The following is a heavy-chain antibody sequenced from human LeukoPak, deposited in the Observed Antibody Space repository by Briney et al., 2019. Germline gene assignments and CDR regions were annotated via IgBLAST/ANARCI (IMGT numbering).Heavy chain of an antibody. CDR1: GGSISSYY. Sequence: SVTLSLTCTVSGGSISSYYWSWIRQPPGKGLEWIVYISDIGSINYNPSLKSRVTISLDTSKNQFSLKLSSVTAADTAVYYCAGHHPRNTVDFWGQGTLVTVSS. D-gene: IGHD2/OR15-2a*01. J-gene: IGHJ4*02. CDR2: ISDIGSI. V-gene: IGHV4-59*08. CDR3: AGHHPRNTVDF.